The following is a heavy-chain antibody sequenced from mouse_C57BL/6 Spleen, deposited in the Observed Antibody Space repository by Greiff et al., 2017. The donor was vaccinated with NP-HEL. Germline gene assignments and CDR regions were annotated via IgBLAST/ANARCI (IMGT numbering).Heavy chain of an antibody. CDR3: ARKGSSGYVGWFAY. Sequence: QVHVKQPGAELVKPGASVKLSCKASGYTFTSYWMQWVKQRPGQGLEWIGEIDPSDSYTNYNQKFKGKATLTVDTSSSTAYMQLSSLTSEDSAVYYCARKGSSGYVGWFAYWGQGTLVTVSA. V-gene: IGHV1-50*01. CDR2: IDPSDSYT. D-gene: IGHD3-2*02. CDR1: GYTFTSYW. J-gene: IGHJ3*01.